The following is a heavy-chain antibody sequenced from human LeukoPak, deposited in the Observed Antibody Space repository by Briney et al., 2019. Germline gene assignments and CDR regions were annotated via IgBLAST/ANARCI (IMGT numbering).Heavy chain of an antibody. CDR1: GFTFSNAW. J-gene: IGHJ4*02. D-gene: IGHD5-12*01. CDR2: IKSKTDGGTT. V-gene: IGHV3-15*01. Sequence: PGGSLRLSCAASGFTFSNAWMSWVRQAPGKGLEWVGRIKSKTDGGTTDYAAPVKGRFTISRDDSKNTLYLQMNSLKTEDTAVYYCTTDYNGYDGFDYWGQGTLVTVSS. CDR3: TTDYNGYDGFDY.